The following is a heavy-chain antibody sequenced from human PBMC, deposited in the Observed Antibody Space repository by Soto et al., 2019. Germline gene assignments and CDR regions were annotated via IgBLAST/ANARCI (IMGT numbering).Heavy chain of an antibody. CDR3: AKDRIQLWPRPGLYYYGMDV. J-gene: IGHJ6*02. CDR2: ISYDGSNK. CDR1: GFTFSSYG. V-gene: IGHV3-30*18. Sequence: QVQLVESGGGVVQPGRSLRLSCAASGFTFSSYGMHWVRQAPGKGLEWVAVISYDGSNKYYADSVKGRFTISRDNSKNTLYLQMNILRAEDTAVYYCAKDRIQLWPRPGLYYYGMDVWGQGTTVTVSS. D-gene: IGHD5-18*01.